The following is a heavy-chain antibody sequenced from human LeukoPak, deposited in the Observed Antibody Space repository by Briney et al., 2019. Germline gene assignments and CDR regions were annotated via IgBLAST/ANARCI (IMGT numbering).Heavy chain of an antibody. J-gene: IGHJ4*02. CDR2: IYTSGST. CDR1: GGSISSGSYY. D-gene: IGHD6-13*01. V-gene: IGHV4-61*02. Sequence: SETLSLTCTVSGGSISSGSYYWSWIRLPAGKGLEWIGRIYTSGSTNYNPSLKSRVTISVDTSKNQFSLKLSSVTAADTAVYYCARMGIADDYWGQGTLVTVSS. CDR3: ARMGIADDY.